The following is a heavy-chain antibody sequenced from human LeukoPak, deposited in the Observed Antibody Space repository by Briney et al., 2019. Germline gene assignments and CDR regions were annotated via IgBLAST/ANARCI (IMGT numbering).Heavy chain of an antibody. CDR3: AREFSGILDY. V-gene: IGHV3-30*04. J-gene: IGHJ4*02. CDR1: GFTFSSYA. Sequence: PGGSLRLSCAASGFTFSSYAMHRVRQAPGKGLEWVAVISYDGSNKYYADSVKGRFTISRDNSKNTLYLQMNSLGAEDTAVYYCAREFSGILDYWGQGTLVTVSS. CDR2: ISYDGSNK.